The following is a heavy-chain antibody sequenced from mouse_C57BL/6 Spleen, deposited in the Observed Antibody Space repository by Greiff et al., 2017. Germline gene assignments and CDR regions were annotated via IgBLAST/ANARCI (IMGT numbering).Heavy chain of an antibody. CDR2: INPSNGGT. Sequence: QVQLQQSGTELVKPGASVKLSCKASGYTFTSYWMHWVKQRPGQGLEWIGNINPSNGGTNYNEKFKSKATLTVDKSSSTAYMQLSSLTSEDSAVYYCARGAYGSSYGYFDVWGTGTTVTVSS. V-gene: IGHV1-53*01. D-gene: IGHD1-1*01. J-gene: IGHJ1*03. CDR1: GYTFTSYW. CDR3: ARGAYGSSYGYFDV.